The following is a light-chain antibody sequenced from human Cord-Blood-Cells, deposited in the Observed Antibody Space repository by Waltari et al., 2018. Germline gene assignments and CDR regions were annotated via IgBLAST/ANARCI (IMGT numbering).Light chain of an antibody. CDR2: EVS. CDR3: SSYAGSNRV. J-gene: IGLJ3*02. CDR1: SSDVGGHTY. Sequence: QSALTQPPSASGSPGQPVTISCTGTSSDVGGHTYVPWYQQPPAKAPNLMIYEVSNRPSGFPDRFSGSKSGNTASLTVSGLQAEDEADYYCSSYAGSNRVFGGGTKLTVL. V-gene: IGLV2-8*01.